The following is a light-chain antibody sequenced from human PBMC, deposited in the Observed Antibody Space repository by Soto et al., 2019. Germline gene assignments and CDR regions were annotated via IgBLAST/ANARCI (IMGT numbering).Light chain of an antibody. J-gene: IGLJ1*01. CDR1: SNDIGYYNY. CDR2: EVR. V-gene: IGLV2-14*01. CDR3: TAYSGTRNWGL. Sequence: QSALTQPASVSGSPGQSITISCTGTSNDIGYYNYVSWYQQHPAKAPKLMIYEVRNRPSGISNRFSGSKSGNTASLTISGLQAEDEADYYCTAYSGTRNWGLFGTGTKLTVL.